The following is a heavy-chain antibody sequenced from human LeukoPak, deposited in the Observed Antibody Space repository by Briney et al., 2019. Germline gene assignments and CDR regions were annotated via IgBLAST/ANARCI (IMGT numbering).Heavy chain of an antibody. V-gene: IGHV3-23*01. CDR1: GFTFSSYA. J-gene: IGHJ6*03. CDR2: ISGSGGST. D-gene: IGHD4-17*01. CDR3: AKGRGYGDYVDYYYYYMDV. Sequence: GGSLRLSCAASGFTFSSYAMSWVRQAPGKGLEWVPAISGSGGSTYYADSVKGRFTISRDNSKNTLYLQMNSLRAEDTAVYYCAKGRGYGDYVDYYYYYMDVWGKGTTVTVSS.